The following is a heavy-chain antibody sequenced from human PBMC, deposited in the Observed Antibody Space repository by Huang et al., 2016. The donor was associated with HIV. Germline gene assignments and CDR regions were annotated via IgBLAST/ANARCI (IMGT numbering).Heavy chain of an antibody. CDR1: GYTFTNYD. J-gene: IGHJ3*01. Sequence: QIQLAQSGAEVKKPGASVKVSCKASGYTFTNYDINWVRQASGQGLEWMGWMNPKSGNVGYTKKFQGRVAILRNSSINTSYLEVTSLTSEDTAVYYCARGFGINYNHEALDVWGQGTMVTVSS. D-gene: IGHD3-10*01. CDR3: ARGFGINYNHEALDV. V-gene: IGHV1-8*01. CDR2: MNPKSGNV.